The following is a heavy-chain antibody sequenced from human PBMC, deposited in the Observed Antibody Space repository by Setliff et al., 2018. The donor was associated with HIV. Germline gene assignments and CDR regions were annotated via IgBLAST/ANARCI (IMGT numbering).Heavy chain of an antibody. D-gene: IGHD3-22*01. J-gene: IGHJ6*03. CDR3: ARGFSGDYLFTGYMDA. V-gene: IGHV4-39*01. CDR1: GGSFNSTSYY. CDR2: IYHTGST. Sequence: PSETLSLTCTVSGGSFNSTSYYWGWIRQPPGNGLEWIGSIYHTGSTYYKPSLKSRVTISVDTSKNQFSLKLSSVTAADTAFYYCARGFSGDYLFTGYMDAWGKGNTVTVSS.